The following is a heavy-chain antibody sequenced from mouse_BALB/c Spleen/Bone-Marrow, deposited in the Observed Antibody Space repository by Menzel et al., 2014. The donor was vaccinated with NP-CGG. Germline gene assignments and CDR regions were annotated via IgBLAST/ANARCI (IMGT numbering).Heavy chain of an antibody. CDR1: GYSFTGYT. Sequence: VQLKQSGPELVKPGASMKISCKASGYSFTGYTMNWVKQSHGKNLEWIGLINPYNGGTSYNQKFKGKATLTVDKSSSTAYMELLSLTSEDSAAYYCARHGYGNYVALDCWGQGTSVTVSS. D-gene: IGHD2-10*02. CDR2: INPYNGGT. V-gene: IGHV1-18*01. J-gene: IGHJ4*01. CDR3: ARHGYGNYVALDC.